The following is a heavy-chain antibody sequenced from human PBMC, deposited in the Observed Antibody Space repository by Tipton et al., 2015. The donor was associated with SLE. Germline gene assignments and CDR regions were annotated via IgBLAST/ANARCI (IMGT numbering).Heavy chain of an antibody. Sequence: LRLSCSVSGGSINSHPYYWGWIRQSPGKGLEWIGSIYYSGNTYYTPSLERRVTMSLDTSKNQFSLKLGSVTAAATAVYYCARLTIGVAWTFDYWGQGTLVTVSS. V-gene: IGHV4-39*07. CDR1: GGSINSHPYY. J-gene: IGHJ4*02. CDR2: IYYSGNT. D-gene: IGHD3-9*01. CDR3: ARLTIGVAWTFDY.